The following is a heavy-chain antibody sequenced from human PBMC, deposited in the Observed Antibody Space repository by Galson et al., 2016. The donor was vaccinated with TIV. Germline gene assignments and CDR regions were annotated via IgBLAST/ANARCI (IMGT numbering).Heavy chain of an antibody. V-gene: IGHV3-30*04. Sequence: SLRLSCAASGFTFSYYPMHWVRQAPGKALEWVAIISYDGTIGTYADSVQGRFTISRDNYKNTLYLQMNSLRAEDTAVYYCAREEASGHDPFGETIGFENWGQGTLVTVSS. CDR2: ISYDGTIG. CDR3: AREEASGHDPFGETIGFEN. D-gene: IGHD5-12*01. J-gene: IGHJ4*02. CDR1: GFTFSYYP.